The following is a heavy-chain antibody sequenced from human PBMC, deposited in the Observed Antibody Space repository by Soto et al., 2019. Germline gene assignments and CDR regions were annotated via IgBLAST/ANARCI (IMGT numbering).Heavy chain of an antibody. CDR1: GFTFSIFA. CDR2: ISGSGGST. J-gene: IGHJ4*02. Sequence: GGSLSLSCAASGFTFSIFAMSWVRQSPGKGLEWVSTISGSGGSTYYADAVRGRFTISRDNSMGTLYLQMKSLRVEDTAIYYCAKEVSLGSTVDLGYWGQGALVTVSS. V-gene: IGHV3-23*01. D-gene: IGHD7-27*01. CDR3: AKEVSLGSTVDLGY.